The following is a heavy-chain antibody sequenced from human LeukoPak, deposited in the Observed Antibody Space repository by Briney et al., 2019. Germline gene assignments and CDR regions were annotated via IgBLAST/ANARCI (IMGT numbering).Heavy chain of an antibody. J-gene: IGHJ4*02. CDR3: ARDRGAVGMELDY. CDR2: IYHSGST. CDR1: GGSISSYY. V-gene: IGHV4-59*01. D-gene: IGHD6-13*01. Sequence: SETLSLTCSVSGGSISSYYWSWIRQPPGKGLEWIGYIYHSGSTYYNPSLKSRVTISVDRSKNQFSLKLSSVTAADTAVYYCARDRGAVGMELDYWGQGTLVTVSS.